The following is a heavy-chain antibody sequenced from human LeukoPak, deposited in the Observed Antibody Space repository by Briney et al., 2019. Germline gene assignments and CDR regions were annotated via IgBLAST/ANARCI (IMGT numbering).Heavy chain of an antibody. V-gene: IGHV3-7*03. CDR3: ARGGGLDV. CDR1: GFSFSDPW. CDR2: INHNGNVN. D-gene: IGHD3-16*01. Sequence: GGSLRLSCAASGFSFSDPWMSWARQAPGKGLEWVASINHNGNVNYYVDSVKGRFTISRDNAKNSLYLQMSNLRAEDTAVYFCARGGGLDVWGQGATVTVSS. J-gene: IGHJ6*02.